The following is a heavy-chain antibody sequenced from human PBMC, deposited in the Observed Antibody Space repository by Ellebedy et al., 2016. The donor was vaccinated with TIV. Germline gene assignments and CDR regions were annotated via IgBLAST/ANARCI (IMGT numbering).Heavy chain of an antibody. V-gene: IGHV3-49*03. D-gene: IGHD1-26*01. Sequence: GGSLRLSXTASGFTFGAYAMSWFRQAPGKGLEWVAFIRSKTYGGTTQYAASVKDRFTISRDDSKSIAYLQMESLKSEDTAVYYCTRYSGSTFWGQGTLVTVSS. CDR1: GFTFGAYA. CDR3: TRYSGSTF. CDR2: IRSKTYGGTT. J-gene: IGHJ4*02.